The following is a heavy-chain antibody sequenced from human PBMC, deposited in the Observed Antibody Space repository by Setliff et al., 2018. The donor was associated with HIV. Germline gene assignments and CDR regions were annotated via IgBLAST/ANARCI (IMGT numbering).Heavy chain of an antibody. CDR2: ISYSGAT. CDR3: ARDSTMIREGTDP. Sequence: LSLTCTVSGGSISSYYWSWIRQVPGRGLEWIGSISYSGATYYNPSLRSRVSISVDTSRNQFSLRLTSVTAADTSVYYCARDSTMIREGTDPWGQGTLVTVSS. J-gene: IGHJ5*02. CDR1: GGSISSYY. V-gene: IGHV4-59*05. D-gene: IGHD5-18*01.